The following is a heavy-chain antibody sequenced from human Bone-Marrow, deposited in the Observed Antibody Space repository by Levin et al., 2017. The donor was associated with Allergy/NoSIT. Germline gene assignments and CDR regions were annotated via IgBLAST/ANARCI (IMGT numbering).Heavy chain of an antibody. J-gene: IGHJ6*03. Sequence: GGSLRLSCAGSGFPFSTYSFNWVRQAPGKGLEWVSSISSSGLSTYYADSVKGRFSGSRDNPKNSLYLQMNSLRADDTVVYYCAREGVVVGSDYYYYYMDVWGKGTTVTVSS. CDR1: GFPFSTYS. CDR3: AREGVVVGSDYYYYYMDV. V-gene: IGHV3-21*01. D-gene: IGHD3-22*01. CDR2: ISSSGLST.